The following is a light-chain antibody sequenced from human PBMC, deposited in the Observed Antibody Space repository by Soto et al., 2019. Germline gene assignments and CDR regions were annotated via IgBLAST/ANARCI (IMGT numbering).Light chain of an antibody. V-gene: IGKV3-20*01. Sequence: EIVLTQSPSTLSLSPGERATLSCRASQSVSSSYLAWYQQKPGQAPRLLIYGASSRATGIPDRFSGSGSGTDFTLTISRLQSEDFAVYYCQQYNNWPTFGQGTKVDIK. CDR3: QQYNNWPT. J-gene: IGKJ1*01. CDR2: GAS. CDR1: QSVSSSY.